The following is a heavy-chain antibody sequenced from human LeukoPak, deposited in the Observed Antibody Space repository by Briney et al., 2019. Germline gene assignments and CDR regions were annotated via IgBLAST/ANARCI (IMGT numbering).Heavy chain of an antibody. CDR1: GGSFSGYY. D-gene: IGHD5-18*01. CDR3: ARGPLRYSYGPPYYYYGMDV. V-gene: IGHV4-34*01. CDR2: INHSGST. Sequence: SETLSLTCAVYGGSFSGYYWSWIRQPPGKGLEWIGEINHSGSTNYNPSLKSRVTISVDTSKNQFSLKLSSVTAADTAVYYCARGPLRYSYGPPYYYYGMDVWGQGTTVTVSS. J-gene: IGHJ6*02.